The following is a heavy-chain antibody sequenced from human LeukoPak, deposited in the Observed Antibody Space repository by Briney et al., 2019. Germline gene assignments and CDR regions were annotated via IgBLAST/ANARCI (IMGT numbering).Heavy chain of an antibody. CDR1: GDSISSSSYY. J-gene: IGHJ3*02. CDR2: INHSGST. Sequence: SETLSLTCTVSGDSISSSSYYWGWIRQPPGKGLEWIGEINHSGSTNYNPSLKSRVTISVDTSKNQFSLKLSSVTAADTAVYYCARHGRRRLLFRQRPDAFDIWGQGTMVTVSS. V-gene: IGHV4-39*01. CDR3: ARHGRRRLLFRQRPDAFDI. D-gene: IGHD6-25*01.